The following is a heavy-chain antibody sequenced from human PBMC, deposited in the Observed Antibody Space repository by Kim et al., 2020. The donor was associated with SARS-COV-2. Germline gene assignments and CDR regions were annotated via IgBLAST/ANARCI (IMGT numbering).Heavy chain of an antibody. CDR1: GYTFSNYA. CDR3: ARGGAVFRFLDWLSSYFDY. V-gene: IGHV1-3*01. D-gene: IGHD3-3*01. CDR2: INAGSGNT. Sequence: ASVKVSCKSSGYTFSNYAMHWVRQAPGQRLEWMGWINAGSGNTEYSQKFQGRLIITRDTSASTAYMELSSLRSEDTAVYYCARGGAVFRFLDWLSSYFDY. J-gene: IGHJ4*01.